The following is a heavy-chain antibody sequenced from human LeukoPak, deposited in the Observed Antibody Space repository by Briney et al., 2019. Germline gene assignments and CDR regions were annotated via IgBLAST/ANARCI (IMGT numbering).Heavy chain of an antibody. V-gene: IGHV1-46*01. Sequence: GASVKGSCKASGYTFTSYYMHWVRQAPGQGLEWMGIINPSGGSTSYAQKFQGRVTMTRDMSTSTVYMELSSLRSEDTAVYYCARDPTDLVGHAPEGYWGQGTLVTVSS. CDR2: INPSGGST. D-gene: IGHD5-12*01. J-gene: IGHJ4*02. CDR1: GYTFTSYY. CDR3: ARDPTDLVGHAPEGY.